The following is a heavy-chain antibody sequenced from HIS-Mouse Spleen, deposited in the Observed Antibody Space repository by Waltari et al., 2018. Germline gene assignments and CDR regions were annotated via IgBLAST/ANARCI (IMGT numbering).Heavy chain of an antibody. CDR3: ARVGTSFSYSSSWHRFDY. CDR2: IYYSGST. D-gene: IGHD6-13*01. Sequence: QLQLQESGPGLVKPSETLSLTCTVSGGSISSSSYYWGWIRQPPGKGLEWIGSIYYSGSTYYNPSLKSRVTISVDTSKNQFSLKLSSVTAADTAVYYCARVGTSFSYSSSWHRFDYWGQGTLVTVSS. CDR1: GGSISSSSYY. J-gene: IGHJ4*02. V-gene: IGHV4-39*07.